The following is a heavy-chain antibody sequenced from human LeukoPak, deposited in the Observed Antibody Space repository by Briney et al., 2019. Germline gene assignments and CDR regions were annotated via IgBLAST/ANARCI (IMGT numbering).Heavy chain of an antibody. V-gene: IGHV1-69*13. CDR1: GGTFSSYA. CDR2: IIPIFGTA. CDR3: AREGETVTTHWFGP. D-gene: IGHD4-17*01. Sequence: SVKVSCKASGGTFSSYAISWVRRAPGQGLEWMGGIIPIFGTANYAQKFQGRVTITADESTSTAYMELSSLRSEDTAVYYCAREGETVTTHWFGPRGQGNLVTVSS. J-gene: IGHJ5*01.